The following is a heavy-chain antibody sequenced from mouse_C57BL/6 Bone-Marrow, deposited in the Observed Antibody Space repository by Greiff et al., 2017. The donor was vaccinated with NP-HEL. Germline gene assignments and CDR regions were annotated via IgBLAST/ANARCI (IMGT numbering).Heavy chain of an antibody. Sequence: EVQLQESGEGLVKPGGSLKLSCAASGFTFSSYAMSWVRQTPEKRLEWVAYISSGGDYIYYADTVKGRFTISRDNARNTLYLQMSSLKSEDTAMYYCTRSPLVTNYFDYWGQGTTLTVSS. CDR3: TRSPLVTNYFDY. CDR2: ISSGGDYI. D-gene: IGHD2-2*01. CDR1: GFTFSSYA. J-gene: IGHJ2*01. V-gene: IGHV5-9-1*02.